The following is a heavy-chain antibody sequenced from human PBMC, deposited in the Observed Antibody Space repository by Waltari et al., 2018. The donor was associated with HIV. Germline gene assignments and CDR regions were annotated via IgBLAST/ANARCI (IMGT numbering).Heavy chain of an antibody. CDR3: ARGLSMVRGVIISSYFDY. J-gene: IGHJ4*02. CDR1: GGTFSSYA. V-gene: IGHV1-69*01. Sequence: QVQLVQSGAEVKKPGSSVKVSCKASGGTFSSYAISWVRQAPGQGLEWMGGIIPIFGTANYAQKVQGRVTITADESTSTAYMELSSLRSEDTAVYYCARGLSMVRGVIISSYFDYWGQGTLVTVSS. CDR2: IIPIFGTA. D-gene: IGHD3-10*01.